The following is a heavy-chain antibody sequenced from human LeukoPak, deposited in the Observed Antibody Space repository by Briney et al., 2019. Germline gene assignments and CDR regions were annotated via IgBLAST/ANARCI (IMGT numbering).Heavy chain of an antibody. CDR3: VKVRSGAAAVGGD. CDR1: GFSFSSYS. D-gene: IGHD6-13*01. Sequence: GRSLRLSCAASGFSFSSYSMNWVRQAPGKGLEWVSSISSSSIYIFYSNSVKGRFTISRDNAKNSLYLQVNSLRADDTAVYYCVKVRSGAAAVGGDWGRGTLVTVSS. J-gene: IGHJ4*02. CDR2: ISSSSIYI. V-gene: IGHV3-21*01.